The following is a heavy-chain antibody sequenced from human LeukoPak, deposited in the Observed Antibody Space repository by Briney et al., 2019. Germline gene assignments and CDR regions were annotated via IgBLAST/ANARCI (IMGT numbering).Heavy chain of an antibody. V-gene: IGHV4-31*03. J-gene: IGHJ5*02. D-gene: IGHD3-10*01. CDR1: GDSISRGGYY. Sequence: SETLSLTCTVSGDSISRGGYYWSWIRRHPGKGLEWIGYIFYSGSTYYNPSLKSRVNISVDTSKNQFSLKLNSVTAADTAVYYCARDLRGIRGVGSNWFDPWGQGTLVTVSS. CDR2: IFYSGST. CDR3: ARDLRGIRGVGSNWFDP.